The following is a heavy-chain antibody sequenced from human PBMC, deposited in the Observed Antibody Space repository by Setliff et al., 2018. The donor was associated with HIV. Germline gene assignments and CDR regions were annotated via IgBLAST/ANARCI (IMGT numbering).Heavy chain of an antibody. D-gene: IGHD2-2*01. J-gene: IGHJ6*02. CDR2: IYHSGST. CDR3: ARGHCSGTNCYGVDYYGMDV. Sequence: PSETLSLTCAVSGYSISSGFYWGWIRQPPGKGLEWIGSIYHSGSTYYNPSLRSRVTISVDKSKNQFSVKLTSVTAADTAVYYCARGHCSGTNCYGVDYYGMDVWGQGTTVTVSS. V-gene: IGHV4-38-2*01. CDR1: GYSISSGFY.